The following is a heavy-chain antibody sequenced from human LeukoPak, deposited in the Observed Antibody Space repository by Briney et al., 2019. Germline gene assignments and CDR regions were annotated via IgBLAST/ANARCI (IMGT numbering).Heavy chain of an antibody. CDR3: ARALYFGELGYYYMDF. Sequence: SETLSLTCTVSGYSFSAYSWTWVRQPAGKGLEWIGRFSIRGSTQYNPSLRSRVTMSADTSKNQFSLMVTSLTAADTAVYYCARALYFGELGYYYMDFWGRGTTVTVSS. CDR1: GYSFSAYS. J-gene: IGHJ6*03. V-gene: IGHV4-4*07. D-gene: IGHD3-10*01. CDR2: FSIRGST.